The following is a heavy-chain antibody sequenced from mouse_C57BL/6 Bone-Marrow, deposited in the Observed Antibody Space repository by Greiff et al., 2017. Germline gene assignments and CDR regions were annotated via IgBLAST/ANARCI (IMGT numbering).Heavy chain of an antibody. D-gene: IGHD1-1*01. CDR3: TRREYYYGSSSFDY. CDR1: GYTFTDYE. J-gene: IGHJ2*01. CDR2: IDPETGGT. V-gene: IGHV1-15*01. Sequence: QVQLQQSGAELVRPGASVTLSCKASGYTFTDYEMHWVKQTPVHGLEWIGAIDPETGGTAYNQKFKGKAILTADKSSSTAYMELRSLTSEDSAVYYFTRREYYYGSSSFDYWGQGTTLTVSS.